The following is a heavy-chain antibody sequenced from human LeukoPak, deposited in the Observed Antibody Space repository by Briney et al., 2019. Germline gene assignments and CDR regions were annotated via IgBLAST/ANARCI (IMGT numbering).Heavy chain of an antibody. D-gene: IGHD3-9*01. Sequence: SETLSLTCTVSGGSVSSGSYYWSWIRQPPGKGLEWIGYIYNSGSTNYNPSLKSRVTISVDTSKNQFSLKLSSVTAADTAVYYCAREGAYYDILTGYSPDAFDIWGQGTMVTVSS. CDR1: GGSVSSGSYY. CDR2: IYNSGST. CDR3: AREGAYYDILTGYSPDAFDI. V-gene: IGHV4-61*01. J-gene: IGHJ3*02.